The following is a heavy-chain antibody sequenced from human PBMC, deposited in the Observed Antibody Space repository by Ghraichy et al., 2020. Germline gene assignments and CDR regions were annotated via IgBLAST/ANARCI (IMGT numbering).Heavy chain of an antibody. Sequence: GGSLRLSCAASGFTFGRYAMSWVRQAPGQGLEWVASINNNNNPYYAGSVRGRFTISNDFSESTVYLHLGSLRADDTAIYYCAKDHPSSGWPAFDYWGPGVLVTVSS. CDR2: INNNNNP. D-gene: IGHD6-19*01. V-gene: IGHV3-23*01. CDR3: AKDHPSSGWPAFDY. J-gene: IGHJ4*02. CDR1: GFTFGRYA.